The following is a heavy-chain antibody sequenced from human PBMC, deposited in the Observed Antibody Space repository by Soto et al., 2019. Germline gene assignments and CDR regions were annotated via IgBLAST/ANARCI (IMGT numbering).Heavy chain of an antibody. D-gene: IGHD2-2*01. J-gene: IGHJ4*02. CDR2: ISAYNGNT. CDR1: GYTFTSYG. Sequence: QVQLVQSGAEVKKPGASVKVSCKASGYTFTSYGISWVRQAPGQGLEWMGWISAYNGNTNYAQKLQGRVTMTTDTSTSKAYMELRSLRSDDTAVYYCAREPFLRYQLLFLDYWGQGTLVTVSS. V-gene: IGHV1-18*01. CDR3: AREPFLRYQLLFLDY.